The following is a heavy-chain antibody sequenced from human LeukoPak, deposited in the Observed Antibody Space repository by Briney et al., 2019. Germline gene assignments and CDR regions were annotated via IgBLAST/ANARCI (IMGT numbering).Heavy chain of an antibody. CDR3: ARVPYGYSLGYCGGECYSGAFDV. CDR2: ISYSGSS. D-gene: IGHD2-21*01. CDR1: GGLISSGDFY. Sequence: HPSETLSLTCTVSGGLISSGDFYWNWIRQPPGKGLEWIGYISYSGSSYYNPSLKSRVTMSVDTSKSQFSLEVTSLTAADTAVYYCARVPYGYSLGYCGGECYSGAFDVWGQGTMVTVSS. V-gene: IGHV4-30-4*01. J-gene: IGHJ3*01.